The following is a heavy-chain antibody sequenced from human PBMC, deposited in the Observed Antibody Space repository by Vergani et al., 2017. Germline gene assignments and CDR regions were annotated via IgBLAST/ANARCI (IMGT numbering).Heavy chain of an antibody. CDR1: GYIFTSYY. CDR2: INPSGGST. Sequence: QVQLVQSGAEVKKPGASVKVSCKASGYIFTSYYMHWVRQAPGQGLEWIRIINPSGGSTSYAQNFQGRVTMTRDTSTNTIYMELSSLRSEDSAVYYCTRGWYYDSIAYWAYWVQGTLVTVSS. V-gene: IGHV1-46*03. J-gene: IGHJ4*02. D-gene: IGHD3-22*01. CDR3: TRGWYYDSIAYWAY.